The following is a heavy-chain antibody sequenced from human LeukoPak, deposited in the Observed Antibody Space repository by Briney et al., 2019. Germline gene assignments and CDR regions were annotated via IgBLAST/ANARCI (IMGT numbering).Heavy chain of an antibody. CDR3: AKVGWKVRGVITPAAYYFDY. D-gene: IGHD3-10*01. Sequence: PGGSLRLSCAASGFTFSSYAMSWVRQAPGKGLEWVSAISGSGGSTYYADSVKGRFTISRDNSKNSLYLQMNSLRAEDTAVYYCAKVGWKVRGVITPAAYYFDYWGQGTLVTVSS. V-gene: IGHV3-23*01. CDR2: ISGSGGST. J-gene: IGHJ4*02. CDR1: GFTFSSYA.